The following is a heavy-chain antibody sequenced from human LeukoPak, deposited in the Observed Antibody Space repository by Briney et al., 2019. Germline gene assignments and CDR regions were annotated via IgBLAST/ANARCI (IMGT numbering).Heavy chain of an antibody. CDR2: ISGSGGST. CDR3: ANRRADILTGYYYYFDY. D-gene: IGHD3-9*01. CDR1: GLTFSSYA. J-gene: IGHJ4*02. V-gene: IGHV3-23*01. Sequence: GGSLRLSCAASGLTFSSYAMSWVRQAPGKGLEWVSAISGSGGSTYYADSVKGRFTISRDNSKNTLFLQLNSLRAEDTAVFYCANRRADILTGYYYYFDYWGQGTLVTVSS.